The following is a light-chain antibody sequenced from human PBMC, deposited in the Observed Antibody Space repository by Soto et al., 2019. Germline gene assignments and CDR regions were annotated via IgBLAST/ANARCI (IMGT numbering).Light chain of an antibody. V-gene: IGLV1-40*01. CDR2: GNS. Sequence: QSVLTQPPSVSGAPGQRVTISCTGSSSNIGAGYDVHWYQQLPGTAPKLLIYGNSNRPSGVPDRFSGSKSGTSASLAITGVRAEDEADYYCQSYDSSLSGWVFCGGTKLTVL. CDR3: QSYDSSLSGWV. J-gene: IGLJ3*02. CDR1: SSNIGAGYD.